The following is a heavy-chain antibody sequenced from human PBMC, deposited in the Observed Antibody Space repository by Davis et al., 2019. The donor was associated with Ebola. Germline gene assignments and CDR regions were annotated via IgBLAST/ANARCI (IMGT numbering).Heavy chain of an antibody. J-gene: IGHJ4*02. Sequence: GESLKISCAASGFNFEDHGMSWVRQAPGRGLEWVSTFIGRGGRDVDTHYADSVKGRFAISRDNAKSSLHLQMNSLRVEDTAIYYCVRHGGSGWYVDYFDYWGQGTLVTVSS. CDR3: VRHGGSGWYVDYFDY. CDR1: GFNFEDHG. V-gene: IGHV3-23*01. D-gene: IGHD6-13*01. CDR2: FIGRGGRDVDT.